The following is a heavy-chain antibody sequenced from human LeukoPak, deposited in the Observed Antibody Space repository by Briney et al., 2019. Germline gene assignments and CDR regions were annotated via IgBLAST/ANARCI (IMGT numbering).Heavy chain of an antibody. CDR3: ARVSNPRGQLVFFDY. Sequence: GASVKVSCKASGYTFTSYGISWVRQAPGQGLEWMGWISAYNGNTNYAQKLQGMVTMTRDTSISTAYMELSRLRSDDTAVYYCARVSNPRGQLVFFDYWGQGTLVTVSS. CDR2: ISAYNGNT. J-gene: IGHJ4*02. CDR1: GYTFTSYG. D-gene: IGHD6-6*01. V-gene: IGHV1-18*01.